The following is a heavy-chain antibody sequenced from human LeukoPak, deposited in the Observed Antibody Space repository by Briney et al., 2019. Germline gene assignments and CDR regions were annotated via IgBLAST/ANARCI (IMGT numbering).Heavy chain of an antibody. Sequence: PGRSLRLPCAASEFTFSSYGMHWVRQAPGKGLEWVADIWYDGSNEYCADSVRGRFTISRDNSKNTLYLQMNSLRADDTAVYYCVRGGSTVSEGPWGQGTLVTVSS. CDR2: IWYDGSNE. CDR3: VRGGSTVSEGP. J-gene: IGHJ5*02. CDR1: EFTFSSYG. D-gene: IGHD4-17*01. V-gene: IGHV3-33*08.